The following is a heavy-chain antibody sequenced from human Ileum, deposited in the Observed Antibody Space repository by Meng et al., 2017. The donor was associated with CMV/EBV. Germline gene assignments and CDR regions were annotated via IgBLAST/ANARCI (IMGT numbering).Heavy chain of an antibody. Sequence: QVQLVQSGAEVKKPGASVKVSCKASGYKFSDYYIHWVRQAPGPGLEWMGRIYPNSGGTINAQKFQGRITMTRDTPITTAYMELSSLTSDDTAVYYCTTDCAGGACYGRAFDYWGQGSLVTVSS. V-gene: IGHV1-2*06. CDR2: IYPNSGGT. CDR1: GYKFSDYY. J-gene: IGHJ4*02. D-gene: IGHD2-8*02. CDR3: TTDCAGGACYGRAFDY.